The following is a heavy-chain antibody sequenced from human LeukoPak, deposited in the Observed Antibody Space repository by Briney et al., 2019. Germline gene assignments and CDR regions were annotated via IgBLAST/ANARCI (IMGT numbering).Heavy chain of an antibody. J-gene: IGHJ4*02. V-gene: IGHV3-9*01. D-gene: IGHD4-17*01. CDR2: ISWNSGSI. CDR1: GFTFDDYA. CDR3: AKDARGDGAPDY. Sequence: PGGSLRLSCAGSGFTFDDYAMHWVRQAPGKGLEWVSGISWNSGSIGYADSVKGRFTISRDNVKNTLFLQMSNLRAEDTAVYYCAKDARGDGAPDYWGQGTLVTVSP.